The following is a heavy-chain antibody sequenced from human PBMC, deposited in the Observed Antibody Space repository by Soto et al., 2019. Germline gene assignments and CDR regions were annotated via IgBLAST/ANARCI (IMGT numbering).Heavy chain of an antibody. CDR2: IYSSGST. D-gene: IGHD6-13*01. Sequence: XVCLKISCAACGLIVSSNFMSWVRKAPGKGLEWVSVIYSSGSTDYADFVKGRFTIARDNSKNTVYLQVNNLRAEDTAVYFCARGSGSSWSDYFDYCGQGAMVTVSS. CDR3: ARGSGSSWSDYFDY. CDR1: GLIVSSNF. V-gene: IGHV3-53*01. J-gene: IGHJ4*02.